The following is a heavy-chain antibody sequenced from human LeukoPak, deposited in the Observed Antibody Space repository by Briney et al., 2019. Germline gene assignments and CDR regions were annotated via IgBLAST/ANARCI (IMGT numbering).Heavy chain of an antibody. V-gene: IGHV4-39*01. CDR3: ARHPLRGSGTYYRDYYYYMDV. J-gene: IGHJ6*03. CDR1: GGSPTSSSYY. Sequence: SETLSLTCTVSGGSPTSSSYYWGWIRQPPGKGLEWFGSIYYSGSTYYSPSLKSRITISVDTSKNHFSLKLSSVTAADTAVYYCARHPLRGSGTYYRDYYYYMDVWGKGTTVTVSS. CDR2: IYYSGST. D-gene: IGHD3-10*01.